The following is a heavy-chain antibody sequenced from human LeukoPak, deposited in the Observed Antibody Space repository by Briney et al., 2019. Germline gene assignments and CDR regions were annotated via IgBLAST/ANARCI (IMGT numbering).Heavy chain of an antibody. CDR2: IYYSGST. D-gene: IGHD6-6*01. Sequence: SETLSLTCTVSGGSISSGGYYWSWIRQHPGKGLEWIGHIYYSGSTYYNPSLKSRVTISVDTSKNQFSLKLSSVTAADTAVYYCARDSSSSGPAFDYWGQGTLVTVSS. J-gene: IGHJ4*02. CDR1: GGSISSGGYY. V-gene: IGHV4-31*03. CDR3: ARDSSSSGPAFDY.